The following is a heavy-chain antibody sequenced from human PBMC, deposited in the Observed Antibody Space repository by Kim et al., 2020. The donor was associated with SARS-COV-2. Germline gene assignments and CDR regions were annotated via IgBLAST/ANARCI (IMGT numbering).Heavy chain of an antibody. CDR2: IYYSGST. CDR3: ARSRGWLLYPPPTLYYYYYGMDV. V-gene: IGHV4-39*01. CDR1: GGSISSSSYY. J-gene: IGHJ6*02. D-gene: IGHD3-9*01. Sequence: SETLSLTCTVSGGSISSSSYYWGWIRQPPGKGLEWIGSIYYSGSTYYNPSLKSRVTISVDTSKNQFSLKLSSVTAADTAVYYCARSRGWLLYPPPTLYYYYYGMDVWGQGTTVTVSS.